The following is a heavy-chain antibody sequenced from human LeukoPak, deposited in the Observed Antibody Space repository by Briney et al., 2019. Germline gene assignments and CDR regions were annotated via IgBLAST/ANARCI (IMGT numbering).Heavy chain of an antibody. D-gene: IGHD2-8*01. Sequence: SETLSLTCAVYGGSFSGYYWSWIRQPPGKGLEWIGEINHSGSTNYNPSLKSRVTISVDTSKNQFSLKLSSVTAADTAVYYGARGDIVLMVYVSWGQGTLVTVSS. CDR3: ARGDIVLMVYVS. J-gene: IGHJ5*02. CDR2: INHSGST. V-gene: IGHV4-34*01. CDR1: GGSFSGYY.